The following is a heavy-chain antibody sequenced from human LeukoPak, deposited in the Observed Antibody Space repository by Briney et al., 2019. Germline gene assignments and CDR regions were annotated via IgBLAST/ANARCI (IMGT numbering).Heavy chain of an antibody. J-gene: IGHJ3*02. CDR2: ISYDGSNK. V-gene: IGHV3-30*03. CDR1: GFTFSSYG. Sequence: PGRSLRLSCAASGFTFSSYGMHWVRQAPGKGLEWVAVISYDGSNKYYADSVKGRFTISRDNSKNTLYLQMNSLRAEDTAVYYCARRSDAFDIWGQGTMVTVSS. CDR3: ARRSDAFDI.